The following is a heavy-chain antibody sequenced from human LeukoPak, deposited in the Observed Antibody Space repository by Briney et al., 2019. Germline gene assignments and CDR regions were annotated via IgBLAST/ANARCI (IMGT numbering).Heavy chain of an antibody. CDR1: GFTFTGYS. CDR2: ISSSSSYI. CDR3: ARDYYGDYCFDY. J-gene: IGHJ4*02. Sequence: GGSLRLSCAASGFTFTGYSMNWVRPAPGKGLEWVSSISSSSSYIYYADSVKGRFTISRDKAKKSLYLQTNSLRAEDTAVYYCARDYYGDYCFDYGGQGTLVSVPS. V-gene: IGHV3-21*01. D-gene: IGHD4-17*01.